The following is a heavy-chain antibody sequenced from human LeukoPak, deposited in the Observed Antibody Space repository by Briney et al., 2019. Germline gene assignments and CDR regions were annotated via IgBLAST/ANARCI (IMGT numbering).Heavy chain of an antibody. CDR3: ARRRCSGGSCSPFDY. D-gene: IGHD2-15*01. V-gene: IGHV4-38-2*01. CDR1: GFPISSGYY. CDR2: VYQSGTT. Sequence: SETLSLICSVSGFPISSGYYWGWIRQSPGKGLEWIGSVYQSGTTHYNPSFQSRLTISVDTSKSQFSLKMSSVTAADTAIYYCARRRCSGGSCSPFDYWGQGSQVTVSS. J-gene: IGHJ4*02.